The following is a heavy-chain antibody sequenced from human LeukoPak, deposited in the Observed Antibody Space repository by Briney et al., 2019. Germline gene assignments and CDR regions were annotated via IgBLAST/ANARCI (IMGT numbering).Heavy chain of an antibody. CDR2: NSWNSGSI. CDR3: AVAGTGGWFDP. J-gene: IGHJ5*02. CDR1: GFTFVDYA. V-gene: IGHV3-9*01. D-gene: IGHD6-19*01. Sequence: GGSLRVSCAASGFTFVDYAMQWVRQPPGKGLEGVSGNSWNSGSIGYADSVKGRFTISRDNAKNSLYLQMNSLRAEDTALYYCAVAGTGGWFDPWGQGTLVTVSS.